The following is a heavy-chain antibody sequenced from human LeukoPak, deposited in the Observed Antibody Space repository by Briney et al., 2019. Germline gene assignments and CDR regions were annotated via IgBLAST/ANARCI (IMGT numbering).Heavy chain of an antibody. Sequence: PSETLSLTCTGSGGSISNYYWNWLRQPPGKGRERIGYIHSSGRTSFNPSLRGRVTTSLDASRNQFSLQLSSVTATDTAVYYCARDPAKSGTYLDYWGQGTLVTVSS. J-gene: IGHJ4*02. V-gene: IGHV4-59*01. CDR1: GGSISNYY. D-gene: IGHD1-26*01. CDR2: IHSSGRT. CDR3: ARDPAKSGTYLDY.